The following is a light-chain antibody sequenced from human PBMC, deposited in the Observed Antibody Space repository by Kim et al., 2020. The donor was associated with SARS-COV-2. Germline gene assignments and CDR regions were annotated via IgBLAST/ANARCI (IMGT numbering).Light chain of an antibody. CDR3: QQSYITPFT. CDR2: AAS. J-gene: IGKJ3*01. V-gene: IGKV1-39*01. CDR1: QSISSH. Sequence: DIQMTQSPSSLSASVGDRVTITCRTTQSISSHLNWYQQKPGRAPKLLISAASTLQGGVPSRFSGSGSETDFTLTISSLQPEDFATYFCQQSYITPFTFGARTKGGIK.